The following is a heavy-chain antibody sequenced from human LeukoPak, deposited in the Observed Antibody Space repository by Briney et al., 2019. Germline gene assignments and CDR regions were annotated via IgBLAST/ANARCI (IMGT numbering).Heavy chain of an antibody. V-gene: IGHV4-31*03. Sequence: PSQTLSLTCTVSGGSISSGGYYWSWIRQHPGKGLEWIGYIYYSGSTYYNPSLKSRVTISVDTSKNQFSLKSSSVTAADTAVYYCARGGTSMVTRPVDYWGQGTLVTVSS. CDR1: GGSISSGGYY. D-gene: IGHD5-18*01. J-gene: IGHJ4*02. CDR3: ARGGTSMVTRPVDY. CDR2: IYYSGST.